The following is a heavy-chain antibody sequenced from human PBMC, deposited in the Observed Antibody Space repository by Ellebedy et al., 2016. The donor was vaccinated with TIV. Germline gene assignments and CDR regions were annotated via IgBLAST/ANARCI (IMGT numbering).Heavy chain of an antibody. CDR3: ARDYDGSGRYQDY. CDR1: GITFSDYY. J-gene: IGHJ4*02. CDR2: ISGSSTYT. V-gene: IGHV3-11*06. D-gene: IGHD3-10*01. Sequence: PGGSLRLSCAASGITFSDYYMSWIRQAPEQGLEWVSYISGSSTYTNSADSAKGRFTISRDNAKHSLFLQMNSLRAEDTAGSVFARDYDGSGRYQDYWGQGTLVTVSS.